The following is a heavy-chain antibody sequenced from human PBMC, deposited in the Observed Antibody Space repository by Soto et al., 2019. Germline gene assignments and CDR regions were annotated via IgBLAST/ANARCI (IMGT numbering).Heavy chain of an antibody. CDR3: AKDFEKNFNYYDSSGGFDY. CDR2: ISGSGGST. D-gene: IGHD3-22*01. J-gene: IGHJ4*02. V-gene: IGHV3-23*01. Sequence: GGSLRLSCAASGFTFSSYAMSWVRQAPGKGLEWVSAISGSGGSTYYADSVKGRFTISRDNSKNTLYLQMNSLRAEDTAVYYCAKDFEKNFNYYDSSGGFDYWGQGTLVTVSS. CDR1: GFTFSSYA.